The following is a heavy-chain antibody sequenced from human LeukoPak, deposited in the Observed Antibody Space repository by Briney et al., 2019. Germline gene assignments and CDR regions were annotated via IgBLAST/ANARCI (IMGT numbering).Heavy chain of an antibody. CDR1: GGSFSGYY. J-gene: IGHJ4*02. D-gene: IGHD3-10*01. Sequence: PSETLSLTCAVYGGSFSGYYWSWIRQPPGKGLEWIGEINHSGSTNYNPSLKSRVTVLADPSKNQFSLKLTSVTAADTAVYYCARDQDYYGSGSYGPDYWGQGILVTVSS. CDR2: INHSGST. CDR3: ARDQDYYGSGSYGPDY. V-gene: IGHV4-34*01.